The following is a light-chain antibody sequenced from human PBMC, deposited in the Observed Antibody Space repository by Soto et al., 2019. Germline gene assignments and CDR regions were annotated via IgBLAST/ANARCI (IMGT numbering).Light chain of an antibody. CDR1: HDINTF. J-gene: IGKJ5*01. CDR3: LQLNSFPIT. CDR2: AAS. Sequence: GDRVTITCRASHDINTFLAWYQQKPGKAPYLLIYAASTLQFGVPSRFSGSGSATEFTLTISSLQPEDFATYYCLQLNSFPITFGQGTRLEI. V-gene: IGKV1-9*01.